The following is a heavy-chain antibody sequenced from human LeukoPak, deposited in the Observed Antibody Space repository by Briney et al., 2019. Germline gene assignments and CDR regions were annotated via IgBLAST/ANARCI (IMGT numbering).Heavy chain of an antibody. Sequence: GGSLRLSCAAAGFTFSSYAMSWVRQAPGKGLEWVSAISGSGGSTYYADSVKGRFTICRDNSKNTLYLQMNSLRAEDTAVYYCAKNYYYGMDVWGQGTTVTVSS. CDR1: GFTFSSYA. CDR2: ISGSGGST. V-gene: IGHV3-23*01. CDR3: AKNYYYGMDV. J-gene: IGHJ6*02.